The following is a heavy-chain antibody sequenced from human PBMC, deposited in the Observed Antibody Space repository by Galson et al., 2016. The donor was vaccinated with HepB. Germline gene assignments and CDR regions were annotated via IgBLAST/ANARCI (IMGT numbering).Heavy chain of an antibody. CDR1: GFNFRTYP. Sequence: SLRLSCAASGFNFRTYPMHWVRQTPGKGLEWVAVISYDGEAKWYADSVKGRFTISRDNSKNRVYLQMNSLRPDDTAVYYCAKDLAMGDSTGWYDYWGQGTLVTVSS. CDR3: AKDLAMGDSTGWYDY. J-gene: IGHJ4*02. D-gene: IGHD6-19*01. V-gene: IGHV3-30*04. CDR2: ISYDGEAK.